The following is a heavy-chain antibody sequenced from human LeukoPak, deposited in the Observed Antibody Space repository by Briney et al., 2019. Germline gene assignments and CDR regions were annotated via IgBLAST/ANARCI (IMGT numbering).Heavy chain of an antibody. D-gene: IGHD3-10*01. Sequence: GGSLRLSCAASGFAFSNYAMSWVRQAPGKGLEWVSSLSGGGDSRYYADSVMGRFTISRYNSKNTLYLQMNSLRAEDTAVYYCAKAVRSMVTGGGYFDSWGQGTLVTVSS. CDR1: GFAFSNYA. CDR2: LSGGGDSR. J-gene: IGHJ4*02. CDR3: AKAVRSMVTGGGYFDS. V-gene: IGHV3-23*01.